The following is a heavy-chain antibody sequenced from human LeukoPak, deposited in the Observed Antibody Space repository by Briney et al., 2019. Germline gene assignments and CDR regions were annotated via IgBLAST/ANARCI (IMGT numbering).Heavy chain of an antibody. V-gene: IGHV4-4*09. CDR3: ARQKCTSTSCLTKNAFDI. CDR1: GGSISSYY. CDR2: IYTSGST. J-gene: IGHJ3*02. Sequence: SETLSLTCTVSGGSISSYYWSWIRQPPGKGLEWIGYIYTSGSTNYNPSLKSRVTISVDTSKNQFSLDLSSVTAADTAVYYCARQKCTSTSCLTKNAFDIWGQGTMVTVSS. D-gene: IGHD2-2*01.